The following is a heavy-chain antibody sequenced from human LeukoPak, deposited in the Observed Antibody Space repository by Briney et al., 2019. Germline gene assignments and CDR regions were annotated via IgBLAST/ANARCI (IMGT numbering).Heavy chain of an antibody. Sequence: ASVKVSCKASGYTFTGYYMHWVRQAPGQGLEWMGWINPNSGGTNYAQKFQGWVSMTRDTSISTAYMELSRLRSDDTAVYYCARGRVAAAGTFGAEYFQHWGQGTLVTVSS. D-gene: IGHD6-13*01. V-gene: IGHV1-2*04. J-gene: IGHJ1*01. CDR3: ARGRVAAAGTFGAEYFQH. CDR2: INPNSGGT. CDR1: GYTFTGYY.